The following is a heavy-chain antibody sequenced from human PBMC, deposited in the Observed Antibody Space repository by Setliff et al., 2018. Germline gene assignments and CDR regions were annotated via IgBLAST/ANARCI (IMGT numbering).Heavy chain of an antibody. CDR1: GGSISSYY. Sequence: PSETLSLTCTVSGGSISSYYWSWIRQPPGKGLEWIGYIYYSGSTSYNPSLKSRVTISVDTSKNQFSLRLSSVTAADTAVYYCAREQWLDPPGYYYMDVWAKGTTVTV. CDR2: IYYSGST. V-gene: IGHV4-59*12. CDR3: AREQWLDPPGYYYMDV. D-gene: IGHD6-19*01. J-gene: IGHJ6*03.